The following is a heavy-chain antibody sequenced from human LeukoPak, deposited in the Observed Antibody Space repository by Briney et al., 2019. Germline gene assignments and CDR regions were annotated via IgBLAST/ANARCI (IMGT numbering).Heavy chain of an antibody. CDR3: AKDQRGYYYDSSGYHFDY. CDR1: GFTFSSYG. V-gene: IGHV3-30*02. CDR2: IRYDGSNK. D-gene: IGHD3-22*01. J-gene: IGHJ4*02. Sequence: GGSLRLSCAASGFTFSSYGMHWVRQAPGKGLEWVAFIRYDGSNKYYADSVKGRFTISRDNSKNTLYLQMNSLRAEDTAVYYCAKDQRGYYYDSSGYHFDYWGRGTLVTVSS.